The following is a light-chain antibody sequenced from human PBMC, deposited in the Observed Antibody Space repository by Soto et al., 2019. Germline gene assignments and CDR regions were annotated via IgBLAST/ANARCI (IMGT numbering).Light chain of an antibody. CDR1: SSDIGDYNY. CDR2: EVT. Sequence: QSVLTQPASVSGSPGQSITISCTGTSSDIGDYNYVSWYQQYPGKAPKLMIYEVTNRPSGISTRFSGSKSGNTASLTISGLQAEDEADYYCSSFTTTTTRVVFGGGTKLTVL. CDR3: SSFTTTTTRVV. J-gene: IGLJ2*01. V-gene: IGLV2-14*01.